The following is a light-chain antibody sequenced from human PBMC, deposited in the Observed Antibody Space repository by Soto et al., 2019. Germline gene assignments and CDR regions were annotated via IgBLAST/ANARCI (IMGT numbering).Light chain of an antibody. V-gene: IGKV1-5*01. CDR3: QQYNGYSWT. Sequence: DIQMTQSPSTLSASVGDRVAITCRASQSNSQWVAWYQQKPGRAPELLIYDASKLKSGVPSRFSGSGSGTEFSLTITSLQPDDSAMYYCQQYNGYSWTFGRGTKVEIK. CDR1: QSNSQW. CDR2: DAS. J-gene: IGKJ1*01.